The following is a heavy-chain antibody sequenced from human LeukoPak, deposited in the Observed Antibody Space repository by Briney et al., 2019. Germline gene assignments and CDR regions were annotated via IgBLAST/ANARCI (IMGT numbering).Heavy chain of an antibody. Sequence: QTGGSLRLSCAASGFTFTTYWMHWVRQAPGKGLVWVSHINSDGSITSYADSVKGRFTISRDNAKNTLYLQMSSLRAEDTAVYYCARDAVDTANAVWGQGTTVTVSS. CDR3: ARDAVDTANAV. J-gene: IGHJ6*02. CDR2: INSDGSIT. V-gene: IGHV3-74*01. D-gene: IGHD5-18*01. CDR1: GFTFTTYW.